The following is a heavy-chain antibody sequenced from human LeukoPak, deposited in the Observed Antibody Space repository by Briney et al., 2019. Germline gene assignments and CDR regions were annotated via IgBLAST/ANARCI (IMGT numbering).Heavy chain of an antibody. D-gene: IGHD3-22*01. J-gene: IGHJ4*02. V-gene: IGHV3-23*01. CDR1: GFTFSSYA. CDR3: VKDDYYDSSGPDY. CDR2: ISGSGGST. Sequence: QAGGSLRLSCAASGFTFSSYAMSWVRQAPGKGLEWVSAISGSGGSTYYADSVKGRFTISRDNSKNTLYLQMSSLRAEDTAVYYCVKDDYYDSSGPDYWGQGTLVTVSS.